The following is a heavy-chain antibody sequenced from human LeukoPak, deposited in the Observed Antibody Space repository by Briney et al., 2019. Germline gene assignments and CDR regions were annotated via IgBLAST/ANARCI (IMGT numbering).Heavy chain of an antibody. Sequence: AASVKVSCKASGYTFTGYYMHWVRQAPRQGLEWMGWINPNSGGTDYAQKFQGRVTMTRDTSISTAYMELSRLRSDDTAVYYCARVMVRGVLGAFDIWGQGTMVTVSS. CDR3: ARVMVRGVLGAFDI. V-gene: IGHV1-2*02. J-gene: IGHJ3*02. D-gene: IGHD3-10*01. CDR2: INPNSGGT. CDR1: GYTFTGYY.